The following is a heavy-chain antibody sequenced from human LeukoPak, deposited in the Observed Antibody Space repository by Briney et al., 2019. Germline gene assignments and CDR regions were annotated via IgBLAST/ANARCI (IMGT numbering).Heavy chain of an antibody. Sequence: ASVKVSCKASGYTFTSYGISWVRQAPGQGLEWMGWISAYNGNTNYAQKLQGRVTMTTDTSTSTAYMELRGLRSDDTAVYYCARDPQYYYGSGRNPNAFDIWGQGTMVTVSS. J-gene: IGHJ3*02. D-gene: IGHD3-10*01. CDR3: ARDPQYYYGSGRNPNAFDI. CDR1: GYTFTSYG. CDR2: ISAYNGNT. V-gene: IGHV1-18*01.